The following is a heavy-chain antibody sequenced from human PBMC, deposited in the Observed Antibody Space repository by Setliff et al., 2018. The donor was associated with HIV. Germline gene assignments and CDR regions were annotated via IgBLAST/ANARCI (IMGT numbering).Heavy chain of an antibody. CDR1: GYTFTSYD. V-gene: IGHV1-18*01. Sequence: ASVKVSCKASGYTFTSYDINWVRQATGQGLEWMGWIRTYNGNTNYAQRLQGRVTMTTDTSTSTAYMELRSLRSDDTAVYYCARGYDGSGFYYVYWGQGTLVTVSS. CDR2: IRTYNGNT. J-gene: IGHJ4*02. CDR3: ARGYDGSGFYYVY. D-gene: IGHD3-22*01.